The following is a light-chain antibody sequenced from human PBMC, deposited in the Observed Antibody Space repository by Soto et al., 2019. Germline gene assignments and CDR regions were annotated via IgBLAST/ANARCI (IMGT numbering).Light chain of an antibody. CDR1: SSDVGGYTY. V-gene: IGLV2-14*01. CDR3: SSYTSIDTLV. CDR2: EVS. Sequence: QSVLTQPASVSGSPGQSITISCTGTSSDVGGYTYVSWYQQHPGKAPKLMIYEVSNRPSGVSDRLSGSKSGNTASLTISGLQAEDEADYDCSSYTSIDTLVFGGGTKLTVL. J-gene: IGLJ2*01.